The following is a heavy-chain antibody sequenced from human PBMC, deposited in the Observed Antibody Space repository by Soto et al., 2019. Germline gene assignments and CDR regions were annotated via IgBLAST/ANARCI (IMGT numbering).Heavy chain of an antibody. J-gene: IGHJ4*02. CDR3: AKDLWGSWTVDY. Sequence: QVQLVQSGAEVKEPGASVKVSCKASGFTFQNYHMHWVRQAPGQGLEWMGIIHPSGDTTTYAQNSQGSLAMTRDTSTSTAYMELSSLTSEDTDVYYCAKDLWGSWTVDYWGQGTLITVSS. V-gene: IGHV1-46*02. CDR2: IHPSGDTT. D-gene: IGHD3-16*01. CDR1: GFTFQNYH.